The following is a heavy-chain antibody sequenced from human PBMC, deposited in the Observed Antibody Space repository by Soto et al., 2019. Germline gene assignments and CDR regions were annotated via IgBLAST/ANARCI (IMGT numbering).Heavy chain of an antibody. D-gene: IGHD2-2*01. CDR3: ARRNIVVPAATRPSKKGAFDI. V-gene: IGHV4-59*08. CDR2: IYYSGST. Sequence: SSETLSLTCTVSGGSISSYYWSWIRQPPGKGLEWIGYIYYSGSTNYNPSLKSRVTISVDTSKNQFSLKLSSVTAADTAVYYCARRNIVVPAATRPSKKGAFDIWGQGTMVTVSS. CDR1: GGSISSYY. J-gene: IGHJ3*02.